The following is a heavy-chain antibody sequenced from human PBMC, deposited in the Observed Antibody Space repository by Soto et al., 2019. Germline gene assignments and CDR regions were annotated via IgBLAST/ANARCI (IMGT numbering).Heavy chain of an antibody. CDR1: GFTFSSYA. CDR2: ISGSGGST. D-gene: IGHD5-12*01. CDR3: AKDLARLGIVATSWFDP. J-gene: IGHJ5*02. Sequence: PGGSLRLSCAASGFTFSSYAMSWVRQAPGKGLEWVSAISGSGGSTYYADSVKGRFTISRDNSKNTLYLQMNSLRAEDTAVYYCAKDLARLGIVATSWFDPWGQGTLVTVSS. V-gene: IGHV3-23*01.